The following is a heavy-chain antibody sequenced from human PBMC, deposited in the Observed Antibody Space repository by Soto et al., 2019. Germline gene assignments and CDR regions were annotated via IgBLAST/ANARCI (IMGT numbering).Heavy chain of an antibody. V-gene: IGHV3-23*01. CDR2: IRGSGGTT. CDR3: AMGSSGGGWY. J-gene: IGHJ4*02. D-gene: IGHD6-19*01. Sequence: PGGSLRLSCAASGFTFSSYAMSWVRQTPGKGLEWVSAIRGSGGTTYYADSVKGRFTISRDNSKNTLYLQMNSLRVEDTAVYYCAMGSSGGGWYWGQGTLVTSPQ. CDR1: GFTFSSYA.